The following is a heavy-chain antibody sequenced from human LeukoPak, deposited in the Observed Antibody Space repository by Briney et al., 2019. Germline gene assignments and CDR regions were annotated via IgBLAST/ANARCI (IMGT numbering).Heavy chain of an antibody. D-gene: IGHD3-10*01. CDR2: VSGSGGST. J-gene: IGHJ4*02. CDR3: AKEARGNSFDY. V-gene: IGHV3-23*01. CDR1: GFTFSRDG. Sequence: GGSLRLSCAASGFTFSRDGMSWVRQAPGQGLDWVSAVSGSGGSTYYADSVKGRFTISRDNSKNPLYLQMNSLRAEDTAVYYCAKEARGNSFDYWGQGTLVTVSS.